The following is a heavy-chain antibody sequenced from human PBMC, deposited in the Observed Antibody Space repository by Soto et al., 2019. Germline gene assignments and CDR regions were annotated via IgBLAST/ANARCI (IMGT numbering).Heavy chain of an antibody. CDR3: ATPGDFGGRYSYGMDV. CDR2: IIPILGIA. D-gene: IGHD3-16*01. V-gene: IGHV1-69*02. J-gene: IGHJ6*02. Sequence: QVQLVQSGAEVKKPGSSVKVSCKASGGTFSSYTISWVRQAPGQGLEWMGRIIPILGIANYAQKFQGRVTIPAENSTSTAYIELSSLRSEDTAVYYCATPGDFGGRYSYGMDVWGQGTTVTVSS. CDR1: GGTFSSYT.